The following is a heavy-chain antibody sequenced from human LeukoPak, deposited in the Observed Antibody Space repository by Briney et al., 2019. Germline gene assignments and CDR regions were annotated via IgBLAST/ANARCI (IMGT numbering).Heavy chain of an antibody. J-gene: IGHJ3*02. CDR2: IYYSGST. CDR3: ARDEYYYDSSGYRLHDAFDI. V-gene: IGHV4-31*03. CDR1: GGSISSGGYY. D-gene: IGHD3-22*01. Sequence: PSETLSLTCTVSGGSISSGGYYWSWIRQHPGTGLEWIGYIYYSGSTYYNPSLKSRVTISVDTSKNQFSLKLSSVTAADTAVYYCARDEYYYDSSGYRLHDAFDIWGQGTMVTVSS.